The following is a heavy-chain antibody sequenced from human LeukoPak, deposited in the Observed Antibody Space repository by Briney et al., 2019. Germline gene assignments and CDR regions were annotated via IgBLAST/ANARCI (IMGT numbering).Heavy chain of an antibody. CDR3: ARMVRGVIIGWFDP. CDR2: ISSRSSYI. CDR1: GFTLSSYS. Sequence: GGSLRLSCAASGFTLSSYSMSWVRQAPGKGLEWVSSISSRSSYIYYADSVKGRFTISRENDKNSMYLQMNRLRAEDTAVYYCARMVRGVIIGWFDPWGQGTLVTVSS. J-gene: IGHJ5*02. D-gene: IGHD3-10*01. V-gene: IGHV3-21*01.